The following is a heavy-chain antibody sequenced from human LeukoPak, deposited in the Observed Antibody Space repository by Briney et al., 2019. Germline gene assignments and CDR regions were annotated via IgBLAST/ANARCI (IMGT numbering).Heavy chain of an antibody. Sequence: GGSLRLSCAASGFTFSSYSMNWVRQAPGKGLEWVSSISSSSSYIYYADSVKGRFTISRDNAKNSLYLQMNSLRAEDTAVYYCARDSGYSSGWYLGGELTDAFDTWGQGTMVTVSS. CDR2: ISSSSSYI. D-gene: IGHD6-19*01. CDR1: GFTFSSYS. CDR3: ARDSGYSSGWYLGGELTDAFDT. V-gene: IGHV3-21*01. J-gene: IGHJ3*02.